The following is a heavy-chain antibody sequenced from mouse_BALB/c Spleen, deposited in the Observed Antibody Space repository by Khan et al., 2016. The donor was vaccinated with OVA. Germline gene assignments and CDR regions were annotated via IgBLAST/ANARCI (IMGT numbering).Heavy chain of an antibody. J-gene: IGHJ2*01. Sequence: QVQLKQSGAELVRPGASVKLSCKTSGYIFTNYWIHWVKQRSGQGLEWIARIYPGTDNTYYNENLKDKATLTAAKPSSPAYMQLSSLKSEDSAVYCCAREEALYYFDYWGQGTTLTVSS. CDR2: IYPGTDNT. CDR3: AREEALYYFDY. V-gene: IGHV1-76*01. CDR1: GYIFTNYW. D-gene: IGHD3-2*02.